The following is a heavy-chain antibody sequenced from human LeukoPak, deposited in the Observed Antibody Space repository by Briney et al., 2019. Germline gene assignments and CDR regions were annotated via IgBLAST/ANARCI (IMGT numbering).Heavy chain of an antibody. D-gene: IGHD6-19*01. J-gene: IGHJ5*02. CDR3: ARTGYSSGWYGVNWFDP. V-gene: IGHV1-2*02. CDR2: INPNSGGT. Sequence: ASVKVSCKASGYTFTGYYMHWVRQAPGQGLEWMGWINPNSGGTNYAQKFQGRVTMTRDTSISTAYRELSRLRSDDTAVYYCARTGYSSGWYGVNWFDPWGQGTLVTVSS. CDR1: GYTFTGYY.